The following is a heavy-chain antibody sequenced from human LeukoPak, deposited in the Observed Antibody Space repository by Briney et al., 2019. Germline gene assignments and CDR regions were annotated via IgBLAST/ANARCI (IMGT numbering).Heavy chain of an antibody. Sequence: GGSLRLSCSASGFPFSGYWMHWVRQAPGKGLVWVSRIDDDGAGTTYADSVKGRFTISRDNAKNTLYLQMNSLRVEDTAVYYCARSASGYDAWGQGTLVTVSS. CDR1: GFPFSGYW. V-gene: IGHV3-74*01. CDR3: ARSASGYDA. CDR2: IDDDGAGT. J-gene: IGHJ5*02. D-gene: IGHD5-12*01.